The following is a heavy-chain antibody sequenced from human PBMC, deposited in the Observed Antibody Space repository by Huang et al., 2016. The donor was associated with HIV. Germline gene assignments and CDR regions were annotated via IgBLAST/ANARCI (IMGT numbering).Heavy chain of an antibody. CDR3: ARERMMSWLDDHDAFDI. D-gene: IGHD1-1*01. CDR1: GVSFSGYY. CDR2: INHSGST. V-gene: IGHV4-34*01. Sequence: QVQLQQWGAGLLKPSETLSLTCAVYGVSFSGYYWSWIRQSPGKGLEWIGEINHSGSTNDNPSLMSRLTISVDTSKNQFSLKLSSVTAADTAVYYCARERMMSWLDDHDAFDIWGQGTMVTVSS. J-gene: IGHJ3*02.